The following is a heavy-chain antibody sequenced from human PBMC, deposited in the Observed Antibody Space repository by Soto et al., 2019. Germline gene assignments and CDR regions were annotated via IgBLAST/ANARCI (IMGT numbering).Heavy chain of an antibody. J-gene: IGHJ6*03. Sequence: GGSLRLSCAASGFTFSSYWMSWVRQAPEKGLEWVANIKQDGNDLYFVDSVKGRFTISRDNAKNPLYLQMNSLRAEDTAAYYCARDRDIVVVPAAMSYYYYYMDVWGKGTTVTV. CDR3: ARDRDIVVVPAAMSYYYYYMDV. CDR2: IKQDGNDL. CDR1: GFTFSSYW. V-gene: IGHV3-7*01. D-gene: IGHD2-2*01.